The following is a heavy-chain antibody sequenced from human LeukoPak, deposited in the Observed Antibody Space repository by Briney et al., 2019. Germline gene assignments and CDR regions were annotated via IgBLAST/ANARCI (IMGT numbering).Heavy chain of an antibody. J-gene: IGHJ6*03. V-gene: IGHV4-59*01. CDR2: IYYSGST. CDR3: ARASRFGELYYYYYYMDV. D-gene: IGHD3-10*01. CDR1: GGSISSYY. Sequence: PSETLSLTCTVSGGSISSYYWSWIRQPPGKGLEWIGNIYYSGSTNYNPSLKSRVTISVNTSKNQFSLKLSSVTAADTAVYYCARASRFGELYYYYYYMDVWGKGTTVTVSS.